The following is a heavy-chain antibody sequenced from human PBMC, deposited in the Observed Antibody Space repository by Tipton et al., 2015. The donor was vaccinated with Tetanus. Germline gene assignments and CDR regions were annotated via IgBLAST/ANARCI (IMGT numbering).Heavy chain of an antibody. Sequence: SGFTFRESAMHWVRQAPGKGLEWVAVIWHDGSNEYYADSVKGRFTISRDNSKNTVNLQMNSLRVEDTAVYFCVRDRLRSKYFSGMDVWGQGNTVIVSS. V-gene: IGHV3-33*01. CDR2: IWHDGSNE. J-gene: IGHJ6*02. D-gene: IGHD4-17*01. CDR3: VRDRLRSKYFSGMDV. CDR1: GFTFRESA.